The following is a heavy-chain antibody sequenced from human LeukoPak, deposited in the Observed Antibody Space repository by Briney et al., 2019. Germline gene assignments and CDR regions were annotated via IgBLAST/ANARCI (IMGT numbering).Heavy chain of an antibody. V-gene: IGHV4-30-4*01. J-gene: IGHJ4*02. CDR2: IFYSGTT. CDR1: GDSITSGEYY. CDR3: AGEVRSGFYLGFDS. Sequence: SQTLSLTCSVSGDSITSGEYYWSWIRQPPGKGLDWIGYIFYSGTTYYSPSLKSRVTMSVDTSKNQFSLRLSSVTAADTAVYYCAGEVRSGFYLGFDSWGQGILVTVSS. D-gene: IGHD3-22*01.